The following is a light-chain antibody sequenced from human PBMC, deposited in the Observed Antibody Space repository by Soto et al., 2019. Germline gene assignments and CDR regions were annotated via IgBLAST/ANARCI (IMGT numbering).Light chain of an antibody. CDR1: QSVSSY. CDR2: DAS. J-gene: IGKJ4*01. CDR3: QRYNNWPLT. Sequence: EIVMTQSPATLSVSPGERATLSCRASQSVSSYLLWYQQKPGQAPRLLIYDASNRASGTPARFSGSGSETEFILTINGLQFEDFAVYYCQRYNNWPLTFGGGTKVDIK. V-gene: IGKV3D-15*01.